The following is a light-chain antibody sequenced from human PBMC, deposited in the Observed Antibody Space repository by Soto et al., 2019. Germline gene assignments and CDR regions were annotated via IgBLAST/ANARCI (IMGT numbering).Light chain of an antibody. V-gene: IGLV2-8*01. Sequence: QSVLTQPPSASGSPGQSVTISCTGTSSDVGGYNYVSWYQQHPDKVPKLMIYEVTKRPSGVPDRFSGSKSGNTASLTVSGLQAEDEADYYCSSYAGSNILVFGGGTKVTVL. CDR3: SSYAGSNILV. CDR1: SSDVGGYNY. J-gene: IGLJ3*02. CDR2: EVT.